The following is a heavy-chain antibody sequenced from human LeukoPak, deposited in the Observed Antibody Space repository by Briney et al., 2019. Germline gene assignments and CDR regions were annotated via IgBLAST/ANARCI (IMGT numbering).Heavy chain of an antibody. CDR2: ISSSSSTI. V-gene: IGHV3-48*04. J-gene: IGHJ4*02. CDR1: GFTFSSYS. CDR3: ARAGGEAGPGIAAAGSPDY. D-gene: IGHD6-13*01. Sequence: GGSLRLSCAASGFTFSSYSMNWARQAPGKGLEWVSYISSSSSTIYYADSVKGRFTISRDNAKNSLYLQMNSLRAEDTAVYYCARAGGEAGPGIAAAGSPDYWGQGTLVTVSS.